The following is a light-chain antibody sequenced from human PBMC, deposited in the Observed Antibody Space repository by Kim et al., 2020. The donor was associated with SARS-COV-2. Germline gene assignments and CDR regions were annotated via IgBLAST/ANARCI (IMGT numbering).Light chain of an antibody. CDR3: QQYGTSPLT. CDR2: GAS. V-gene: IGKV3-20*01. CDR1: QRVTSGY. Sequence: EIVLAQSPGTLSLAPGDRATLSCRASQRVTSGYLAWYLQKPGQAPSLLIYGASNRAPGIPDRFSGSGSGTDFTLTISALEPEDFAVYFCQQYGTSPLTFGGGTKLEIK. J-gene: IGKJ4*01.